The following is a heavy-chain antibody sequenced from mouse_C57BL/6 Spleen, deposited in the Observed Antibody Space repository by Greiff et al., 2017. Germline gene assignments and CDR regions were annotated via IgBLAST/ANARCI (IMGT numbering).Heavy chain of an antibody. D-gene: IGHD1-1*01. CDR3: ALNYYGSSPYFDY. CDR1: GFNIKNTY. Sequence: VQLQQSVAELVRPGASVKLSCTASGFNIKNTYMHWVKQRPEQGLEWIGRIDPANGNTKYAPKFEGKATITADTSSNTAYLQLSSLTSEDTAIYYCALNYYGSSPYFDYWGQGTTLTVSS. CDR2: IDPANGNT. V-gene: IGHV14-3*01. J-gene: IGHJ2*01.